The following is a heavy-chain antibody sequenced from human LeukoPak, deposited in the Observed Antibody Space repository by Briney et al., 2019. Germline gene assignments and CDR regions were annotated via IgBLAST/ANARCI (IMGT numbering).Heavy chain of an antibody. CDR2: ISYDGSNK. D-gene: IGHD3-22*01. V-gene: IGHV3-30*18. J-gene: IGHJ4*02. Sequence: SGGSLRLSCAASGFTFSSYGMHWVRQAPGKGLEWVAVISYDGSNKNYADSVKGRFTISRDNSKNTLYLQMNSLRAEDTAVYYCAKDRDYFYYDSSGYFDYWGQGTLVTVSS. CDR1: GFTFSSYG. CDR3: AKDRDYFYYDSSGYFDY.